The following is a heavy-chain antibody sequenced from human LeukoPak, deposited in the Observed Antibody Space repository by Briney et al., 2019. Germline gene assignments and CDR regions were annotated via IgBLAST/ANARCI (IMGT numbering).Heavy chain of an antibody. CDR1: GFTFSDYA. V-gene: IGHV3-23*01. Sequence: GGSLRLSCAASGFTFSDYAMSWVRQAPGKGLEWLSVISGGSSGSTYYADSVKGRFTISRDNSKNTLYLQMNSLRAEDTAVYYCAKDRATHMVRGVISGGDYWGQGTLVTVSS. D-gene: IGHD3-10*01. J-gene: IGHJ4*02. CDR3: AKDRATHMVRGVISGGDY. CDR2: ISGGSSGST.